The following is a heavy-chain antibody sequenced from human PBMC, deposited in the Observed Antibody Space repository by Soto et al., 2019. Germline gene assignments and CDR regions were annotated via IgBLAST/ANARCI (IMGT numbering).Heavy chain of an antibody. D-gene: IGHD1-26*01. V-gene: IGHV1-8*01. CDR2: MNPNSGNT. CDR1: GYTFTSYD. J-gene: IGHJ5*02. CDR3: AGGGGWGGGATFDWFDP. Sequence: QVQLVQSGAEVKKPGASVKVSCKASGYTFTSYDINWVRQATGQGLEWMGWMNPNSGNTGYAQKFQGRVTMTRNTSIRNGYMGPGHLRSEGTAGDFRAGGGGWGGGATFDWFDPWGQGTLVTVSS.